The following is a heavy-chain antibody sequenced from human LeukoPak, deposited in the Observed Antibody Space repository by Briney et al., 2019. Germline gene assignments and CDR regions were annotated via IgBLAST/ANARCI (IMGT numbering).Heavy chain of an antibody. V-gene: IGHV4-31*03. D-gene: IGHD2-2*01. CDR3: ARQIGYCSSTSCHSGVWFDP. Sequence: SETLSLTCTVSGASISSGNYYWSWIRQHPGKGLEWIGYIYYSGSTYYNPSLKSRVTISVDTSKNQFSLKLSSVTAADTAVYYCARQIGYCSSTSCHSGVWFDPWGQGTLVTVSS. CDR1: GASISSGNYY. CDR2: IYYSGST. J-gene: IGHJ5*02.